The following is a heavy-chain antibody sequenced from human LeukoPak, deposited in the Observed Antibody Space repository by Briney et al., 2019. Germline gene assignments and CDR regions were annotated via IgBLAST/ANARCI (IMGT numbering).Heavy chain of an antibody. CDR3: AVAADSDYFDY. V-gene: IGHV1-18*01. J-gene: IGHJ4*02. D-gene: IGHD6-13*01. CDR2: INPYNGNT. CDR1: GYTFPSDG. Sequence: ASVKVSCTASGYTFPSDGITWVRQAPGQGLEWMGWINPYNGNTNYAQKLQGRVTLTTDTSTSTAYMELRSLRSDDTAMYYCAVAADSDYFDYWGQGTLVTVSS.